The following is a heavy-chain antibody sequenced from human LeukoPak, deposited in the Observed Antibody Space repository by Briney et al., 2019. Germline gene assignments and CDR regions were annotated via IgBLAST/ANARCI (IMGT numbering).Heavy chain of an antibody. CDR3: GRVLGSYALNY. D-gene: IGHD3-10*01. CDR1: GFTFSDSC. V-gene: IGHV3-11*01. Sequence: PGGSLRLSCAASGFTFSDSCMGWIRQAPGKGLEWFSYISNSGSTRHYADSVKGRFTFSRDNAKNSLYLQMSSLRAEDTAVYYCGRVLGSYALNYWGQGTLVTVSS. J-gene: IGHJ4*02. CDR2: ISNSGSTR.